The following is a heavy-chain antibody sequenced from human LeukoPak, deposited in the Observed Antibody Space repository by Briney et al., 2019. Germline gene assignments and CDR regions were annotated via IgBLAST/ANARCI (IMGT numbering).Heavy chain of an antibody. D-gene: IGHD2-2*01. CDR2: ISSSGITI. CDR3: ARARWCSSTSCYFAAFDI. V-gene: IGHV3-48*03. J-gene: IGHJ3*02. Sequence: PGGSLRLSCAASGFTFSSYEMNWVRQAPGNGLEWVSYISSSGITIYYADSVKGRFTISRDNAKNSLYLQMNSLRAEDTAVYYCARARWCSSTSCYFAAFDIWGQGTMVTVSS. CDR1: GFTFSSYE.